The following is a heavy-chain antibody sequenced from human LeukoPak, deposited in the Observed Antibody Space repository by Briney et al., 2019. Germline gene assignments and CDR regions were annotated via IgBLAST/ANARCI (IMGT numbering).Heavy chain of an antibody. CDR3: ARFSVRGVHYYYYMDV. Sequence: PGGSLRLSCAASGCTFSSYEMNWVRQAPGKGLEWVSYISSSGSTIYYADSVKGRFTISRDNAKNSLYLQMNSLRAEDTALYYCARFSVRGVHYYYYMDVWGKGTTVTVSS. CDR1: GCTFSSYE. D-gene: IGHD3-10*01. J-gene: IGHJ6*03. V-gene: IGHV3-48*03. CDR2: ISSSGSTI.